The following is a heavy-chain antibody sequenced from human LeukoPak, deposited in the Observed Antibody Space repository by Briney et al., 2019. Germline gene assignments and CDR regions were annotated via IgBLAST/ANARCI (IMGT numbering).Heavy chain of an antibody. CDR1: GGSFSGYY. V-gene: IGHV4-34*01. J-gene: IGHJ4*02. Sequence: SETLSLTCAVYGGSFSGYYWSWIRQPPGKGLEWIGEINHSGSTNYNPSLKSRVTISVDTSKNQFSLKLSSVTAADTAVYYCARHAPVGFEYYYDSSGYYLVDYWGQGTLVTVSS. CDR3: ARHAPVGFEYYYDSSGYYLVDY. CDR2: INHSGST. D-gene: IGHD3-22*01.